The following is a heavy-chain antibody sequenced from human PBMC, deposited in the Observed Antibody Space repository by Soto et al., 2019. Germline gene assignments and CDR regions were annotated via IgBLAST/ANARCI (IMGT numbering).Heavy chain of an antibody. Sequence: GGSLRLSCAASGFTFSSYAMHWVRQAPGKGLEWVAVISYDGSNKYYADSVKGRFTISRDNSKNTLYLQMNSLRAEDTAVYYCAQWLANTYYYSGMDVWGQGPTVTFSS. CDR2: ISYDGSNK. D-gene: IGHD6-19*01. CDR1: GFTFSSYA. CDR3: AQWLANTYYYSGMDV. J-gene: IGHJ6*02. V-gene: IGHV3-30-3*01.